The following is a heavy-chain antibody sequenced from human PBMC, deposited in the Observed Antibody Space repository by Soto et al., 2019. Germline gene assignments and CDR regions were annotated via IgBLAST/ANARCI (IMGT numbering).Heavy chain of an antibody. J-gene: IGHJ5*01. CDR3: AKYHYDTRGSFDS. CDR2: ISTSGGST. CDR1: GFTFSNYA. D-gene: IGHD3-22*01. V-gene: IGHV3-23*01. Sequence: VQLLESGGGLVQPGASLRLSCAASGFTFSNYAMGWVRQGPGKGLEWVSGISTSGGSTYYADAVEGRFTISRENSKNTLYLQMSGLRAEDTALYYCAKYHYDTRGSFDSWGQGALVTVSS.